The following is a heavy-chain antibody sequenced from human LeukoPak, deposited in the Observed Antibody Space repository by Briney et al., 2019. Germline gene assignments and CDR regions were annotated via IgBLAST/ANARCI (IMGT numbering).Heavy chain of an antibody. CDR3: ARAENVDTDNDY. D-gene: IGHD5-18*01. CDR2: ISAYNGNT. J-gene: IGHJ4*02. V-gene: IGHV1-18*01. Sequence: ASVKVSCKASGYTFTSYGISWVRQAPGQGLERMGWISAYNGNTNYAQKFQGRVTMTRDTSISTAYMELSRLRSDDTAVYYCARAENVDTDNDYWGQGTLVTVSS. CDR1: GYTFTSYG.